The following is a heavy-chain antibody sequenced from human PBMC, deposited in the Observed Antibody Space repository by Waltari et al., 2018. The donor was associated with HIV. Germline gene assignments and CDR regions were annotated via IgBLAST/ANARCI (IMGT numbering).Heavy chain of an antibody. CDR2: MNPNSGNT. CDR3: ARGRFGFGVVVPDYYYGMDV. V-gene: IGHV1-8*01. Sequence: QVQLVQSGAEVKKPGASVKVSCKASGYTFTSYDINWVQQATGQGLEWMGWMNPNSGNTGYAQKFQGRVTMTRNTAIITAYMELSSLGCEDTAVYYCARGRFGFGVVVPDYYYGMDVWGQGTTVTVSS. D-gene: IGHD3-3*01. J-gene: IGHJ6*02. CDR1: GYTFTSYD.